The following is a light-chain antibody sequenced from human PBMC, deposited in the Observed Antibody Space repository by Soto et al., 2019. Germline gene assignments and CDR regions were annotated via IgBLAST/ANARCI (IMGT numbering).Light chain of an antibody. V-gene: IGKV3-11*01. Sequence: EIVLTQSPATLSLSPGERATLSCRASQSVSSYLAWYQQKPGQAPRLLIYDASNRATGIPARFSGSGSGTDFTLTISSLEPEDFAVYYCHPRSNWYTFGQGTKLEIK. J-gene: IGKJ2*01. CDR1: QSVSSY. CDR3: HPRSNWYT. CDR2: DAS.